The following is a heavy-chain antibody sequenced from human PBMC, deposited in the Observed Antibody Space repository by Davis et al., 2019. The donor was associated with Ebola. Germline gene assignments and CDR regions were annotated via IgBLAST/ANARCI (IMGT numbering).Heavy chain of an antibody. Sequence: SVKVSCKASGGTFSSYAISWVRQAPGQGLEWMGGIIPIFGTANYAQKFQGRVTITADESTSTAYMELSSLRSEDTAVYYCAAVPLYSRSWYGYYGMDVWGQGTTVTVSS. CDR2: IIPIFGTA. CDR3: AAVPLYSRSWYGYYGMDV. CDR1: GGTFSSYA. D-gene: IGHD6-13*01. V-gene: IGHV1-69*13. J-gene: IGHJ6*02.